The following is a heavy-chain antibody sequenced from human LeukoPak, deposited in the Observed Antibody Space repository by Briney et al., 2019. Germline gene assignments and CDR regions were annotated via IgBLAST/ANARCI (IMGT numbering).Heavy chain of an antibody. J-gene: IGHJ4*02. CDR3: ARDLRFWSGYYGVDY. D-gene: IGHD3-3*01. CDR1: GFTFSSYA. Sequence: GGSLRLSCAASGFTFSSYAMSWVRQAPGKGLEWVSYISSSGSTIYYADSVKGRFTISRDNAKNSLYLQMNSLRAEDTAVYYCARDLRFWSGYYGVDYWGQGTLVTVSS. V-gene: IGHV3-48*04. CDR2: ISSSGSTI.